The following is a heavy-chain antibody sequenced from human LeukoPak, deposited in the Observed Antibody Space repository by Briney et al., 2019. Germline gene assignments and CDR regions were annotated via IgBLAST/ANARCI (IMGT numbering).Heavy chain of an antibody. CDR1: SGSMNNHY. CDR2: IYYSGST. J-gene: IGHJ2*01. CDR3: ARYILTVTGYWYFDL. D-gene: IGHD3-9*01. Sequence: PAETLSLTCTVSSGSMNNHYWSWIRQPPGKGLEWVGYIYYSGSTNYNPSLKSRVTISVDTPKNQFSLSLNSVTAADTAVYFCARYILTVTGYWYFDLWGRGTLVTVSS. V-gene: IGHV4-59*08.